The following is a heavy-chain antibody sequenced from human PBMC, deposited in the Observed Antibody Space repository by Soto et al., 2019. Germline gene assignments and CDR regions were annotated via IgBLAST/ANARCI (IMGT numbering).Heavy chain of an antibody. Sequence: GGSLRLSCAASGFTFSSYAMSWVRQAPGKGVEWVSAISGSGGRTYYADAVKGRFTISRDNSKNTLYLQMNSLRAEDTAVYYCAKDIAAAGDYWGQGTLVTVSS. J-gene: IGHJ4*02. CDR3: AKDIAAAGDY. CDR1: GFTFSSYA. CDR2: ISGSGGRT. D-gene: IGHD6-13*01. V-gene: IGHV3-23*01.